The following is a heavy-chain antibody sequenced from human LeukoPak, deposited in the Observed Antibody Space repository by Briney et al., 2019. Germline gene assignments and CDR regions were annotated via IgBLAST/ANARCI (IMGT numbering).Heavy chain of an antibody. Sequence: GGSLRHFCAASGFTFDDYVMHWVRQAPGKGLEWVSLISGDGGSTYYADSVKGRFTISRDNSKNSLYLQMNSLRTEDTALYYCAMNYYYDSTGYYSGALDIWGQGTMVTVSS. CDR2: ISGDGGST. J-gene: IGHJ3*02. V-gene: IGHV3-43*02. CDR1: GFTFDDYV. CDR3: AMNYYYDSTGYYSGALDI. D-gene: IGHD3-22*01.